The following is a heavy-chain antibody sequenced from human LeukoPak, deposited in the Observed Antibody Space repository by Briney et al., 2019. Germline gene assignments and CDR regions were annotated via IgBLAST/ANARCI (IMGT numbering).Heavy chain of an antibody. CDR3: ARGGRRDIVAV. Sequence: PSETLSLTCTVSGGSISSYYCNWIRQPPGKGLEWIGNIFYSGSTNYNPSLKSRVTISVDTSKNQFSLKLSSVTAADTAAYYCARGGRRDIVAVWGQGTLVTVSS. D-gene: IGHD5-12*01. J-gene: IGHJ4*02. CDR2: IFYSGST. CDR1: GGSISSYY. V-gene: IGHV4-59*01.